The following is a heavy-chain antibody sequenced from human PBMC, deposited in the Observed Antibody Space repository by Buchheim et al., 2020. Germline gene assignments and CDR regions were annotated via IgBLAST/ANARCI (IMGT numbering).Heavy chain of an antibody. CDR3: AKEKDDFWSGYYYYYGMDV. V-gene: IGHV3-30*18. J-gene: IGHJ6*02. CDR1: GFTFSSYG. CDR2: ISYDGSNK. Sequence: QVQLVESGGGVVQPGRSLRLSCAASGFTFSSYGMHWVRQAPGKGLEWVAVISYDGSNKYYADSVKGRFTISRDNSKNKLYLQMNSLRAEDTAVYYCAKEKDDFWSGYYYYYGMDVWGQGTT. D-gene: IGHD3-3*01.